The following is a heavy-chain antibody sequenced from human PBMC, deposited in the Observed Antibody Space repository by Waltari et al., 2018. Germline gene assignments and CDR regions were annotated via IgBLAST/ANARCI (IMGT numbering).Heavy chain of an antibody. J-gene: IGHJ4*02. CDR3: ARGSSSSFDS. Sequence: QVQLQQSGPGLVKPSQPLSLTCAVSGDRVSVNRAASWNWIRQSPSRGLEWLGRTYYRAKWSNEYAVSVRSRITINPDTSKNQFSLHLNSVTPEDTAVYYCARGSSSSFDSWGQGILVTVSS. CDR1: GDRVSVNRAA. CDR2: TYYRAKWSN. D-gene: IGHD6-13*01. V-gene: IGHV6-1*01.